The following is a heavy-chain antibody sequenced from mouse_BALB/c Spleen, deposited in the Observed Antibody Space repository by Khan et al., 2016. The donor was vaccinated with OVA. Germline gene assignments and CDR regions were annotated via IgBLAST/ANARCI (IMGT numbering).Heavy chain of an antibody. CDR1: GFNIKDTY. CDR3: AILYGNPFAF. V-gene: IGHV14-3*02. Sequence: VRLQQSGAELVKPGASVKLSCSASGFNIKDTYIHWMKQRPEQGLEWIGRIDPPNDDSKYGPKFQAKATLTADTSSNTAYLQLSSLTSEDTAVYYGAILYGNPFAFWGQGTLVSVSA. J-gene: IGHJ3*01. CDR2: IDPPNDDS. D-gene: IGHD2-1*01.